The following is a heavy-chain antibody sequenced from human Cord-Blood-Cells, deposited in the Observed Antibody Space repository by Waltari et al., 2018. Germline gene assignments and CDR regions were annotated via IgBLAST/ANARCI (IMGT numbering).Heavy chain of an antibody. V-gene: IGHV4-34*01. Sequence: QVQLQQWGAGLLKPSETLSLTCAVYGGSFSGYYWSWIRQPPGKGLEWIGEINHSGSTNYNPSLKIRVTISVDTSKNQFSLKLSSVTAADTAVYYCARGLSSSFAFDIWGQGTMVTVSS. D-gene: IGHD6-6*01. J-gene: IGHJ3*02. CDR1: GGSFSGYY. CDR2: INHSGST. CDR3: ARGLSSSFAFDI.